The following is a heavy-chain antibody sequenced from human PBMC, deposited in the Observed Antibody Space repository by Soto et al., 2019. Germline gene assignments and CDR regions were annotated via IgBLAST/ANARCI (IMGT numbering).Heavy chain of an antibody. D-gene: IGHD3-3*01. Sequence: EVQLLESGGGLVQPGGSLRISCATSGFRFSDYGINWVRQAPGKGLEWVSGITKTGRSTFLADSVRGRFTISRDNLNNIVYLQMNSLRADDTALYYCTKAADVYDFAFESWGPGTRVTVSS. CDR1: GFRFSDYG. J-gene: IGHJ3*02. CDR3: TKAADVYDFAFES. V-gene: IGHV3-23*01. CDR2: ITKTGRST.